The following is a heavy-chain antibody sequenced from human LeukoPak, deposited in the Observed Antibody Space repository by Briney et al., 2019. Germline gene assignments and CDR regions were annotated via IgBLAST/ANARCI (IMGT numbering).Heavy chain of an antibody. V-gene: IGHV3-53*05. CDR1: GFTVSSNY. D-gene: IGHD1-7*01. CDR2: IYSCGST. Sequence: GGSLRLSCAASGFTVSSNYMSWVRQAPGKGLEWVSVIYSCGSTYYADSVKGRFTISRDNSKNTLYLQMNSLRAEDTAVYYCATDQNYAFDTWGQGTLVTVSS. J-gene: IGHJ5*02. CDR3: ATDQNYAFDT.